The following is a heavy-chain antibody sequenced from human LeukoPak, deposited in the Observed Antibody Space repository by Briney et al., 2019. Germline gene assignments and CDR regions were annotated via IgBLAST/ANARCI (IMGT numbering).Heavy chain of an antibody. Sequence: SVKASCKASGGTFSSYAISWVRQAPGQGLEWMGGIIPIFGTANYAQKFQGRVTITTDESTSTAYMELSSLRSEDTAVYYCASSRDIVVVPAAPGDYYYYYMDVWGKGTTVTVSS. CDR3: ASSRDIVVVPAAPGDYYYYYMDV. V-gene: IGHV1-69*05. J-gene: IGHJ6*03. D-gene: IGHD2-2*01. CDR2: IIPIFGTA. CDR1: GGTFSSYA.